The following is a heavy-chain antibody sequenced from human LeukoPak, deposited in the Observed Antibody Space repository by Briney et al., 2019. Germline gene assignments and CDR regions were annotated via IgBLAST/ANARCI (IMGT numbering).Heavy chain of an antibody. Sequence: GGSLRLSCAASGFTFSSYWMTWVRQPPGKGLEWVATIEEDGDKSYYVDSVKGRFTISRDNAKNSLYLQMNSLRAEDTAVYYCARDGVAYWGQGTLVIVSS. CDR2: IEEDGDKS. V-gene: IGHV3-7*03. J-gene: IGHJ4*02. CDR1: GFTFSSYW. CDR3: ARDGVAY. D-gene: IGHD2-15*01.